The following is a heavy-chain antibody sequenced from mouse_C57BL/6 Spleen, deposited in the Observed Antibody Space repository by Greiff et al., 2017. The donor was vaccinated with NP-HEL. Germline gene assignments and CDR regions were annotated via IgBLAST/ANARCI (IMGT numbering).Heavy chain of an antibody. CDR3: ARTLITTGVECYFDY. J-gene: IGHJ2*01. D-gene: IGHD1-1*01. CDR2: ISSGSSTI. Sequence: EVQLVESGGGLVKPGGSLKLSCAASGFTFSDSGMHWVRQAPEKGLEWVAYISSGSSTIYYADTVKGRFTISRDNAKNTLFLQMTSLRSEDTAMSYCARTLITTGVECYFDYWGQDTTLTVSS. V-gene: IGHV5-17*01. CDR1: GFTFSDSG.